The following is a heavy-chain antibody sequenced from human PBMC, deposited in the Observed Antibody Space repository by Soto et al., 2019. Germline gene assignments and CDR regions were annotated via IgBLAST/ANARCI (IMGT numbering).Heavy chain of an antibody. Sequence: LSLTCTVSGGSISSGDYYWSWIRQPPGKGLEWIGYIYYSGSTYYNPSLKSRVTISVDTSKNQFSLKLSSVTAADTAVYYCARAPDXSGGSCYPLNGHNWFDPWGQGTLVTVSS. V-gene: IGHV4-30-4*01. CDR2: IYYSGST. J-gene: IGHJ5*02. D-gene: IGHD2-15*01. CDR3: ARAPDXSGGSCYPLNGHNWFDP. CDR1: GGSISSGDYY.